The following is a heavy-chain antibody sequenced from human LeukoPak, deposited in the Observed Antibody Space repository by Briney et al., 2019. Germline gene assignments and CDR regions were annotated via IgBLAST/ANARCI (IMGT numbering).Heavy chain of an antibody. Sequence: ETLSLTCAVYGGSFSGYYWSWVRQAPGKGLEWVANIKQDGSEKCYVDSVKGRFTISRDNAKNSLYLQMNSLRAEDMAVYYCARGKAGGTMIVVADWGQGTLVTVSS. CDR2: IKQDGSEK. D-gene: IGHD3-22*01. V-gene: IGHV3-7*01. CDR1: GGSFSGYY. CDR3: ARGKAGGTMIVVAD. J-gene: IGHJ4*02.